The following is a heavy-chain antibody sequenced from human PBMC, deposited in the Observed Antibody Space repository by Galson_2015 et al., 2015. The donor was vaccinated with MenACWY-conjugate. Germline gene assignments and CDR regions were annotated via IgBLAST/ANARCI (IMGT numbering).Heavy chain of an antibody. CDR1: GFTFSSYW. D-gene: IGHD2-2*01. CDR2: INSDGSST. CDR3: AQYCSSTSCYAGKGA. J-gene: IGHJ5*02. V-gene: IGHV3-74*01. Sequence: LRLSCAASGFTFSSYWMHWVRQAPGKGLVWVSRINSDGSSTSYADSVKGRFTISRDNAKNTLYLQMNSLRAEDTAVYCCAQYCSSTSCYAGKGAWGQGTLVTVSS.